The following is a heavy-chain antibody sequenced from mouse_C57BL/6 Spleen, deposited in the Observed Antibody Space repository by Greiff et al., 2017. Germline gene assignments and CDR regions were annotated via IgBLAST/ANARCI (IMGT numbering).Heavy chain of an antibody. J-gene: IGHJ2*01. Sequence: VQLQQSGPELVKPGASVKISCKASGYAFSSSWMNWVKQRPGKGLEWIGRIYPGDGDTNYNGKFKGKATLTADKSPSPAYMQLSSLTSEDSAVYFCARGGYYGSSPFDYWGQGTTLTVSS. CDR3: ARGGYYGSSPFDY. V-gene: IGHV1-82*01. CDR1: GYAFSSSW. D-gene: IGHD1-1*01. CDR2: IYPGDGDT.